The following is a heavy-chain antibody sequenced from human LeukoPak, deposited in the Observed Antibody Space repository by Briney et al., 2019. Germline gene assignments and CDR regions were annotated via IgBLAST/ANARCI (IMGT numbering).Heavy chain of an antibody. CDR1: GGSISSSSYY. Sequence: SETLSLTCTVSGGSISSSSYYWGWIRQPPGKGLEWIGSIYYSGSTYYNPSLKSRATISVDTSKNQFSLRLSSVTAADTAVYYCARETRLHSGSYSNDAFDIWGQGAMVTVSS. CDR3: ARETRLHSGSYSNDAFDI. D-gene: IGHD1-26*01. J-gene: IGHJ3*02. CDR2: IYYSGST. V-gene: IGHV4-39*07.